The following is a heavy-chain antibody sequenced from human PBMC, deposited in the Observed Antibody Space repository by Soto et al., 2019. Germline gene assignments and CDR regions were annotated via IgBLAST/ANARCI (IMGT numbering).Heavy chain of an antibody. CDR1: GGSISSSSYY. CDR2: IYYSGST. Sequence: PSATLSLTCTVSGGSISSSSYYWGWIRQPPGKGLEWIGYIYYSGSTNYNSSLKSLVTISVDTSKILFALKLISVTAADTAVYYCVQQLIHWGQGTLVTVSS. J-gene: IGHJ1*01. D-gene: IGHD6-13*01. V-gene: IGHV4-61*05. CDR3: VQQLIH.